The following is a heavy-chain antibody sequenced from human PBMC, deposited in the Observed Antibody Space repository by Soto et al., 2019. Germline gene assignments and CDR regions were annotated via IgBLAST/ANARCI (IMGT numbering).Heavy chain of an antibody. Sequence: SETLSLTCAVYGGPFSGYYWSWIRQPPGKGLEWIGEINHSGSTNYNPSLKSRVTISVDTSKNQFSLKLSSVTAADTAVYYCAIASTGYDAFDIWGQGTMVTVSS. V-gene: IGHV4-34*01. D-gene: IGHD6-13*01. CDR2: INHSGST. J-gene: IGHJ3*02. CDR3: AIASTGYDAFDI. CDR1: GGPFSGYY.